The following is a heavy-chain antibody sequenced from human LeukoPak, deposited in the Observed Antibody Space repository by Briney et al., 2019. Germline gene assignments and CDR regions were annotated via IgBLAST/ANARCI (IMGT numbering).Heavy chain of an antibody. D-gene: IGHD1-26*01. CDR2: ISSSGSTI. CDR1: GFTFSDYY. CDR3: ARDKIVGATRFDY. J-gene: IGHJ4*02. Sequence: PGGSLRLSCAASGFTFSDYYMSWIRQAPGKGLEWVSYISSSGSTIYYADSVRGRFTISRDNAKNSLYLQMNSLRAEDTAVYYCARDKIVGATRFDYWGQGTLVTVSS. V-gene: IGHV3-11*04.